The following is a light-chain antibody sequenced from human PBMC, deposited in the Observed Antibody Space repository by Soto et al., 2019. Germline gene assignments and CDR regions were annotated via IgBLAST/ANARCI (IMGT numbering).Light chain of an antibody. CDR1: SGHISYA. CDR2: LNSDGSH. V-gene: IGLV4-69*01. Sequence: QLVLTQSPSASASLGASVKLTCTLSSGHISYAIAWHQQQPEKGPRYLMKLNSDGSHSKGDGIPDRFSGSSSGAERYLTISSLPSEDEADYYCQTWGTGIVVFGGGTKLTVL. J-gene: IGLJ2*01. CDR3: QTWGTGIVV.